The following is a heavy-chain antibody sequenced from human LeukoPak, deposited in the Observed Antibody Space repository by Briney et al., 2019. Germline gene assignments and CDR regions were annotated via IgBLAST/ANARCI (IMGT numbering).Heavy chain of an antibody. CDR1: GYTFTGYY. CDR2: INPNSGGT. D-gene: IGHD4-17*01. J-gene: IGHJ4*02. Sequence: GASVKVPCKASGYTFTGYYMHWVRQAPGQGLEWMGWINPNSGGTNYAQKFQGWVTMTRDTSISTAYMELSRLRSDDTAVYYCARGPRATVTAPYYFDYWGQGTLVTVSS. CDR3: ARGPRATVTAPYYFDY. V-gene: IGHV1-2*04.